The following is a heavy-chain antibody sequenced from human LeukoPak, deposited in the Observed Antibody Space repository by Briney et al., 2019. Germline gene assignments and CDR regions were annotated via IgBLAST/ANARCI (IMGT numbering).Heavy chain of an antibody. D-gene: IGHD3-10*01. J-gene: IGHJ6*03. Sequence: PGGSLRLSCAASGFTFSSYWMSWVRQAPGKGLEWVANIKQDGSERYYVDSVKGRFTISRDNAKNSLYLQMNSLRAEDTAVYYCARVRRISMVRGVIITDGAYYMDVWGKGTTVTISS. CDR1: GFTFSSYW. V-gene: IGHV3-7*01. CDR2: IKQDGSER. CDR3: ARVRRISMVRGVIITDGAYYMDV.